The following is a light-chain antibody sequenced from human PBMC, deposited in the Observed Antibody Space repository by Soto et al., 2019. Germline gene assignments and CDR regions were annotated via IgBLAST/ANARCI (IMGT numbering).Light chain of an antibody. J-gene: IGLJ3*02. CDR2: DVS. Sequence: QSALTQPRSVSGSPGQSVTISCTGTRSDVGAYNYVSWYQHHPGKAPKVMIYDVSERPSGVPDRFSGSKSDNKASLTISGLKAEDEADYYCCSYAGSYSWVFGGGTKLTVL. CDR3: CSYAGSYSWV. V-gene: IGLV2-11*01. CDR1: RSDVGAYNY.